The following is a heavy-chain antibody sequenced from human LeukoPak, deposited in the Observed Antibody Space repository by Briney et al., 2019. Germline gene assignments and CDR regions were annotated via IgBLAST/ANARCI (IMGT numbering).Heavy chain of an antibody. CDR1: GFSSGDYA. CDR2: IRNKAYGGAT. J-gene: IGHJ4*02. CDR3: TRGVTMVRD. Sequence: GGSLRLSCTASGFSSGDYALSWFRQTPGKGLEWVGVIRNKAYGGATEYAAFVRGRFNISRDDSKSIAYLQMNSLKTEDTGVYYCTRGVTMVRDWGQGTLVTVSS. V-gene: IGHV3-49*03. D-gene: IGHD3-10*01.